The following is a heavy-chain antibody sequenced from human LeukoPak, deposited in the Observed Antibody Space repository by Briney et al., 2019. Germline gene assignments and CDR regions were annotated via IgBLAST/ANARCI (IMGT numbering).Heavy chain of an antibody. CDR1: GFSFSSYA. V-gene: IGHV3-23*01. D-gene: IGHD3-22*01. J-gene: IGHJ4*02. CDR2: IDGGGSST. Sequence: GGSLRLSCAASGFSFSSYAMSWVRQAPGKGLEWVSAIDGGGSSTYYADSVKGRFTISRDNSKNTLYLQMNSLRADDTAVYYCAQPRDSTGYYPLDYWGQGTLVTVSS. CDR3: AQPRDSTGYYPLDY.